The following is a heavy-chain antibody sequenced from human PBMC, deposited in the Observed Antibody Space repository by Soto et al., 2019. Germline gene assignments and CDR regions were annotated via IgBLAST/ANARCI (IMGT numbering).Heavy chain of an antibody. J-gene: IGHJ5*02. V-gene: IGHV1-18*01. Sequence: QVQLVQSGAEVKKPGASVKVSCKASGYTFTSYGISWVRQAPGQGLEWMGWISAYNGNTNYAQKLQGRVTMTTDTATSKAYMELRRLRSDDTAVYYCASGNIRPPWRLWFDPWGQGTLVTVSS. CDR1: GYTFTSYG. D-gene: IGHD3-3*01. CDR2: ISAYNGNT. CDR3: ASGNIRPPWRLWFDP.